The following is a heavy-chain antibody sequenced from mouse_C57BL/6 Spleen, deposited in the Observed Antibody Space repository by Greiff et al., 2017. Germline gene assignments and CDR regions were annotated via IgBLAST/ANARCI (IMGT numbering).Heavy chain of an antibody. V-gene: IGHV1-74*01. CDR3: AIDTNRGPYYFDY. Sequence: QVQLQQPGAELVKPGASVKVSCKASGYTFTSYWMHWVKQRPGQGLEWIGRIHPSDSDTNYNQKFKGKATLTVDKASSPAYMQLSSLTSEDSAVYYCAIDTNRGPYYFDYWGQGTTLTVSS. CDR2: IHPSDSDT. J-gene: IGHJ2*01. D-gene: IGHD6-1*01. CDR1: GYTFTSYW.